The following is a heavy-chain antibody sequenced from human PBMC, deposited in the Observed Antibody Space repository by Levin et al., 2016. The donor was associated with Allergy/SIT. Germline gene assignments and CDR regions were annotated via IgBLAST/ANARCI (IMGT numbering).Heavy chain of an antibody. V-gene: IGHV1-69*06. J-gene: IGHJ5*01. CDR1: GGILNSRA. Sequence: SVKVSCKPSGGILNSRAITWVRQAPGEGLEWMGGIVPIYGTVNYAHKFQGRVTISADKFTRTAYLEVTGLTSEDTAIYYCATGNHYVGKFLHIDSWGQGTLVTVSS. CDR3: ATGNHYVGKFLHIDS. D-gene: IGHD3-10*02. CDR2: IVPIYGTV.